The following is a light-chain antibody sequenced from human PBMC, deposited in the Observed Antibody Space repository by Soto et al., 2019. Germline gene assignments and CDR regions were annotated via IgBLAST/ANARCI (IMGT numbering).Light chain of an antibody. Sequence: QSALTQPPSASGSPGQSVTISCTGTSSAVGGYGYVSWYQQYPGKAPKLMIYEVNKRSSGVPDRFSGSKSGNTASLTVSGLQAEDEADYYCSSYAGTNIDVVFGGGTKLTVL. J-gene: IGLJ2*01. CDR1: SSAVGGYGY. V-gene: IGLV2-8*01. CDR2: EVN. CDR3: SSYAGTNIDVV.